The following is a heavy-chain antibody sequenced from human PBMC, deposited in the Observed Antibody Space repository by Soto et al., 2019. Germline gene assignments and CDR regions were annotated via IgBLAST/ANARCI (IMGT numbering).Heavy chain of an antibody. CDR3: AKDLSPSMIVVVSTLDY. J-gene: IGHJ4*02. CDR1: GFTFSSYA. CDR2: ISGSGGST. D-gene: IGHD3-22*01. Sequence: GGSLRLSCAPSGFTFSSYAMSWVRQAPGKGLEWVSAISGSGGSTYYADSVKGRFTISRDNSKNTLYLQMNSLRAEDTAVYYCAKDLSPSMIVVVSTLDYWGQGTLVTVSS. V-gene: IGHV3-23*01.